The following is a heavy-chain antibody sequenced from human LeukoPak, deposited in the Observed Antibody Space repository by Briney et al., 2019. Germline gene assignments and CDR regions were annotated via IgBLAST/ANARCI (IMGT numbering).Heavy chain of an antibody. CDR2: IKQDGSEK. J-gene: IGHJ4*02. CDR1: GFTFSSYW. CDR3: ARDLPHCSGGSCYAEYYFDY. Sequence: GGSLRLSCAASGFTFSSYWMSWVRQAPGKGLEWVANIKQDGSEKYYVDSVKGRFTISRDNAKNSLYLQMNSLRAEDTAVYYCARDLPHCSGGSCYAEYYFDYWGQGTLVTVSS. D-gene: IGHD2-15*01. V-gene: IGHV3-7*01.